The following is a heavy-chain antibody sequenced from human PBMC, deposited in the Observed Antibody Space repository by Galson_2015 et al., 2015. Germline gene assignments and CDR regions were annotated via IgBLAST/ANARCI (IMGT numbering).Heavy chain of an antibody. D-gene: IGHD3-3*01. CDR3: ARDYDFWSGKDAFDI. Sequence: SLRLSCAASGFTFSSYAMHWVRQAPGKGLEWVAVISYDGSNKYYADSVKGRFTISRDNSKNTLYLQMNSLRAEDTAVYYCARDYDFWSGKDAFDIWGQGTMVTVSS. CDR2: ISYDGSNK. V-gene: IGHV3-30-3*01. CDR1: GFTFSSYA. J-gene: IGHJ3*02.